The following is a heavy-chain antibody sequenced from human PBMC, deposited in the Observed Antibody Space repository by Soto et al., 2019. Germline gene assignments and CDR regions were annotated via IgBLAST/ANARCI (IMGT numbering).Heavy chain of an antibody. Sequence: EVQLLESGGGLVQPGGSLRLSCAASGFTFSAYAMTWVRHAPGKGLESVSGISDNGGRTYYADSVKGRFTISRDNSKNTLYLQMNSLRAEDTAIYYCARDLHTTIPVGTAFWGQGTLVTVSS. V-gene: IGHV3-23*01. CDR1: GFTFSAYA. J-gene: IGHJ4*02. D-gene: IGHD6-19*01. CDR2: ISDNGGRT. CDR3: ARDLHTTIPVGTAF.